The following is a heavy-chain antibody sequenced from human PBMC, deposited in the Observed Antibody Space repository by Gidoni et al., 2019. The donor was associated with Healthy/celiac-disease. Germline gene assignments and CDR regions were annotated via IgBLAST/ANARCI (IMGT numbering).Heavy chain of an antibody. CDR1: GFTFDDYA. D-gene: IGHD1-26*01. CDR3: AKDRGTGGATHYYYYNGMDV. Sequence: EVQLVESGGGLVQPGRSLRLSCAASGFTFDDYAMHWVRQAPGKGLEWVSGISWNSGSIGYADSVKVRFTISRDNAKNSLYLQMNSLRAEDTALYYCAKDRGTGGATHYYYYNGMDVWGQGTTVTVSS. J-gene: IGHJ6*02. V-gene: IGHV3-9*01. CDR2: ISWNSGSI.